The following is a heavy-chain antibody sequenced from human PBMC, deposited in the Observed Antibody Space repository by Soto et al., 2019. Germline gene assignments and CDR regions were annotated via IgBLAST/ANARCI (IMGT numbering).Heavy chain of an antibody. D-gene: IGHD5-12*01. CDR2: ISSSSSYI. CDR3: ARDSGYEKNWFDP. CDR1: GFTFSSYS. Sequence: GGSLRLSCAASGFTFSSYSMNWVRQAPGKGLEWVSSISSSSSYIYYADSVKGRFTISRDNAKNSLYLQMNSLRAEDTAVYYCARDSGYEKNWFDPWGQGTLVTVSS. J-gene: IGHJ5*02. V-gene: IGHV3-21*01.